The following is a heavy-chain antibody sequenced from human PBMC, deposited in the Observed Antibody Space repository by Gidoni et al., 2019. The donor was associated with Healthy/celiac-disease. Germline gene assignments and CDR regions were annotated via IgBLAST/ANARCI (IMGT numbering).Heavy chain of an antibody. J-gene: IGHJ4*02. CDR1: GGSFSGYY. V-gene: IGHV4-34*01. CDR2: INHSGST. D-gene: IGHD3-9*01. Sequence: QVQLQQWGAGLLKPSETLSLTCAVYGGSFSGYYWSWIRQPPGKGLEWIGEINHSGSTNYNPSLKSRVTISVDTSKNQFSLKLSSVTAADTAVYYCARRGRYFDWLLSPAPLDYWGQGTLVTVSS. CDR3: ARRGRYFDWLLSPAPLDY.